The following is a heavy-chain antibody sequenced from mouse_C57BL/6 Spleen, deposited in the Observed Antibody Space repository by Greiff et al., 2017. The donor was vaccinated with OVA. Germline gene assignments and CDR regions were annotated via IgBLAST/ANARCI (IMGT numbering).Heavy chain of an antibody. J-gene: IGHJ4*01. D-gene: IGHD2-2*01. CDR2: ISSGSSTI. CDR3: ARQHGYYDAMDY. Sequence: EVMLVESGGGLVKPGGSLKLSCAASGFTFSDYGMHWVRQAPEKGLEWVAYISSGSSTIYYADTVKGRSTISRDNAKNTLFRQMASLRSEDTAMYYCARQHGYYDAMDYWGQGTSVTVSS. CDR1: GFTFSDYG. V-gene: IGHV5-17*01.